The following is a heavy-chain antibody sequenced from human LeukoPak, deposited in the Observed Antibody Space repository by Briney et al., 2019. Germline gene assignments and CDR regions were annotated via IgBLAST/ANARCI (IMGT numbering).Heavy chain of an antibody. D-gene: IGHD6-19*01. J-gene: IGHJ4*02. Sequence: GGSLRLSCAASGFTFSSYGMHWVRQAPGKGLEWVAVISYDGSNKYYADSVKGRFTISRDNSKNTLYLQMNSLRAEDTAVYYCARDGALYSSGWYDYWGQGTLVTVSS. CDR3: ARDGALYSSGWYDY. CDR2: ISYDGSNK. CDR1: GFTFSSYG. V-gene: IGHV3-30*03.